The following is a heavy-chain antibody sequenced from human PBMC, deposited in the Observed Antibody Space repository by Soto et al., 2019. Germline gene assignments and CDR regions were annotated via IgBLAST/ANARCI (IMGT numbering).Heavy chain of an antibody. J-gene: IGHJ6*02. CDR2: IKSKTDGGTT. Sequence: PGGSLRLSCAASGFTFSNAWMSWVRQAPGKGLEWVGRIKSKTDGGTTDYAAPVKGRFTISRDDSKNTLYLRMNSLKTEDTAVYYCTTETIFGVVIYYYYGMDVWGQGTTVTVSS. CDR3: TTETIFGVVIYYYYGMDV. CDR1: GFTFSNAW. D-gene: IGHD3-3*01. V-gene: IGHV3-15*01.